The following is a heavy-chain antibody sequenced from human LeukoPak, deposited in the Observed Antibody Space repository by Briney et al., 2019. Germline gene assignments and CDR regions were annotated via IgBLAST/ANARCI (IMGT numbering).Heavy chain of an antibody. D-gene: IGHD3-10*01. CDR1: GGSISSYY. Sequence: SSETLSVSCTVSGGSISSYYWSWIRQPPGKGLEWIGYINYSGSTNYNPSLKSRVTISVDTSKNQFSLKLSSVTAADTAVYYCARHGYDSGSYDFDLWGRGTLVTVSS. J-gene: IGHJ2*01. CDR2: INYSGST. CDR3: ARHGYDSGSYDFDL. V-gene: IGHV4-59*08.